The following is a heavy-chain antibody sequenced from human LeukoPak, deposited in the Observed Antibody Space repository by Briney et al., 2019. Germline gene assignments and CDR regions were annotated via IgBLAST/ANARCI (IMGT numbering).Heavy chain of an antibody. V-gene: IGHV3-23*01. J-gene: IGHJ6*04. D-gene: IGHD2-15*01. CDR2: ISGSGAGT. CDR3: ARAVLLRYRPSDYYGMDV. Sequence: GGSLRLSCAASGFTIHTYAMSWVRQAPGKGLEWVSLISGSGAGTYYADSVKGRFTISRDNSKNMLYLQMNSLGAEDTAVYYCARAVLLRYRPSDYYGMDVWGKGTTVTVSS. CDR1: GFTIHTYA.